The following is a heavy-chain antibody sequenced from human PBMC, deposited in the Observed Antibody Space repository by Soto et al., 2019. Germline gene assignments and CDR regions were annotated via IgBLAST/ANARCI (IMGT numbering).Heavy chain of an antibody. Sequence: ASVKVSCNACAGTCSSYAISWVRQAPGQGLEWMGGIIPIFGTANYAQKFQGRVTITADESTSTAYMELSSLRSEDTDVYYCANSLYYYDSSGYSQRPNFDYWGQGTLVTVSS. V-gene: IGHV1-69*13. J-gene: IGHJ4*02. CDR2: IIPIFGTA. CDR3: ANSLYYYDSSGYSQRPNFDY. D-gene: IGHD3-22*01. CDR1: AGTCSSYA.